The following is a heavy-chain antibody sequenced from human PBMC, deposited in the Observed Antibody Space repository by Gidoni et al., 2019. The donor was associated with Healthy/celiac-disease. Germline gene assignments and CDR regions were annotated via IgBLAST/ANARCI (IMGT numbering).Heavy chain of an antibody. CDR1: GFSLSTSGVG. J-gene: IGHJ5*02. Sequence: QITLKASGPTLVKPTQTLTLTCTFSGFSLSTSGVGVCWIRQPPGKALEWLALIYWNDDKRYTPSLKSRLTITMDTSKNQVVLTMTNMDPVDTATYYCAHSYIAVAGTYNWFDPWGQGTLVTVSS. V-gene: IGHV2-5*01. D-gene: IGHD6-19*01. CDR3: AHSYIAVAGTYNWFDP. CDR2: IYWNDDK.